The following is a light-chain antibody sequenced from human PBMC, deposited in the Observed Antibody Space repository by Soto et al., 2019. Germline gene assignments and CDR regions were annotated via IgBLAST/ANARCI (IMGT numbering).Light chain of an antibody. CDR2: EVS. CDR3: SSYTSSSSVV. V-gene: IGLV2-14*01. Sequence: QSALTQPASVSGSPGQSITISCTGTSSDVGGYNYVSWYQQHPGKAPKLMIYEVSNRPSGVSNLFSGSKSGNTASLTIAGLQDEDEADYYGSSYTSSSSVVFGGGTKLTVL. CDR1: SSDVGGYNY. J-gene: IGLJ2*01.